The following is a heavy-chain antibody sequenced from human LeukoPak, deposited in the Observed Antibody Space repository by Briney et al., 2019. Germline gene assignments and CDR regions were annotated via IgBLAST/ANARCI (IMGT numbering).Heavy chain of an antibody. J-gene: IGHJ4*02. CDR3: ARKRPNYFDY. V-gene: IGHV3-7*01. Sequence: GGSLRLSCAASRFTFSSYWMSWVRQAPGKGLEWVANIKQDGSEKYYVDSVKGRFTISRDNAENSLYLQMNSLRAEDTALYYCARKRPNYFDYWGQGTLVTVSS. CDR2: IKQDGSEK. CDR1: RFTFSSYW.